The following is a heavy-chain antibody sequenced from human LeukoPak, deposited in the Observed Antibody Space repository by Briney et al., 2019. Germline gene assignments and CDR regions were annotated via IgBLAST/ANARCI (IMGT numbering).Heavy chain of an antibody. J-gene: IGHJ4*02. CDR1: GFTFSDYA. CDR3: AKRGSYSSSFTSTFDY. D-gene: IGHD6-6*01. CDR2: INSGGAI. Sequence: GGSLRLSCAASGFTFSDYAMTWVRQAPGKGLEWVSTINSGGAINYADSEKGRFTISRDNPKNTLYLQMNSLRAEDTAVYYCAKRGSYSSSFTSTFDYWGQGTLVTVSS. V-gene: IGHV3-23*01.